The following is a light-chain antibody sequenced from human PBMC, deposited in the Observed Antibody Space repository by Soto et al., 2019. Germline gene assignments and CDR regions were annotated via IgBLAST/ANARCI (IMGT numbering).Light chain of an antibody. V-gene: IGKV3D-20*01. J-gene: IGKJ4*01. CDR2: DAS. CDR1: PSVSSSR. Sequence: DIVLTQSPATLSLSPGERVTLSCGASPSVSSSRLAWYQQKPGQAPRLLMYDASRRAFGIPDRFSGSGSGTDFTLTISRLEPEDFAVYYCQQYGRSSLAFGGGTKVDIK. CDR3: QQYGRSSLA.